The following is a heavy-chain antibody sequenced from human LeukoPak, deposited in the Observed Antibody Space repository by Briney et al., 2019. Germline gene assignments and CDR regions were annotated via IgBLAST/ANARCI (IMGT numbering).Heavy chain of an antibody. CDR2: INHSGST. J-gene: IGHJ6*03. D-gene: IGHD5-18*01. CDR3: ARGGYSYGYYYYYYMDV. CDR1: GGSFSGYY. Sequence: PSETLSLTCAVYGGSFSGYYWSWIRQPPGKGLEWIGEINHSGSTNYNPSLTSRVTISVDTSKNQFSLKLSSVTAADTAVYYCARGGYSYGYYYYYYMDVWGKGTTVTVSS. V-gene: IGHV4-34*01.